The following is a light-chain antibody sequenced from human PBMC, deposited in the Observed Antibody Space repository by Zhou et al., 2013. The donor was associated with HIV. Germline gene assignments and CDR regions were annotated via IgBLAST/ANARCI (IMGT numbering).Light chain of an antibody. J-gene: IGKJ1*01. CDR3: QKYDSGSRT. V-gene: IGKV1-27*01. CDR2: AAS. Sequence: DIQMTQSPSSLSASVGDTVTITCRASQGITNYLAWYQQKPGNVPKLLIYAASTLHSGVSSRFSGSGSGTDFALTITSLEPEDAATYYCQKYDSGSRTFGQGTKVEI. CDR1: QGITNY.